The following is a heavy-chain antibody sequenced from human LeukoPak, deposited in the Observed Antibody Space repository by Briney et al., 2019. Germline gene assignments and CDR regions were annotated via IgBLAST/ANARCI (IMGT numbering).Heavy chain of an antibody. V-gene: IGHV3-21*01. CDR3: ARDYGSGSYNPHFDY. J-gene: IGHJ4*02. CDR2: IDSSSDNM. CDR1: GLSFNIYA. D-gene: IGHD3-10*01. Sequence: KPGGALRLSCVASGLSFNIYAMTWVRQTPGKGLEWVSSIDSSSDNMYYADSLKHRFTISRDNAKNSVYLQMNSLRAEDTAVYYCARDYGSGSYNPHFDYWGRGTLVTVSS.